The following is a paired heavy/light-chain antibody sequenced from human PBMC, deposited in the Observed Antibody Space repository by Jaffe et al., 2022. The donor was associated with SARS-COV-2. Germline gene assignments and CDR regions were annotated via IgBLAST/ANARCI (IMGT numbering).Light chain of an antibody. CDR1: QNIGRY. Sequence: EGVLTQSPGTLSLSPGERATLSCRASQNIGRYLAWYQQKPGQTPRLLIYDATNRATGIPDRFSGSGYGTDFTLTISSLAPEDFAVYYCQQRRTFGGGTKVEIK. J-gene: IGKJ4*01. CDR2: DAT. V-gene: IGKV3-11*01. CDR3: QQRRT.
Heavy chain of an antibody. Sequence: EVQMEESGGRVVRPGESLRLSCAASEFTFEDYGMSWVRQAPGKGLEWVADINWNSGSYSYADSVRGRFTISRDNAKNTLFLQMNSLRVEDTAMYYCARERDASGSGIGHFGDYYYFMDVWGKGTMVTVSS. D-gene: IGHD3-10*01. CDR2: INWNSGSY. CDR3: ARERDASGSGIGHFGDYYYFMDV. V-gene: IGHV3-20*04. CDR1: EFTFEDYG. J-gene: IGHJ6*03.